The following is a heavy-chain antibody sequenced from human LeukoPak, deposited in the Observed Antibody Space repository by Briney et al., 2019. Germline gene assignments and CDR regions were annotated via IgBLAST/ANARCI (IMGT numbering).Heavy chain of an antibody. V-gene: IGHV4-39*01. D-gene: IGHD6-13*01. Sequence: SETLSLTCTVSGGSISSSIYYWDWIRQPPGKGLEWIGTIFYSGTTSYSPSLKSRVTISVDTSRNQFSLKLNSVTAADTAIYYCARRRIAAIDYWGQGTLVTVSS. CDR2: IFYSGTT. CDR3: ARRRIAAIDY. CDR1: GGSISSSIYY. J-gene: IGHJ4*02.